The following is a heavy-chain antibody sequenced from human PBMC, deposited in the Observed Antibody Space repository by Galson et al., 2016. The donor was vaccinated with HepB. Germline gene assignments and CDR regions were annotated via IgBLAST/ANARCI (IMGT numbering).Heavy chain of an antibody. CDR2: IYSPDEK. CDR3: ARIRTGTYFGWHFDL. D-gene: IGHD1-26*01. Sequence: PALVKPTQTLTLTCTVSGFSLSNARMGVSWIRQPPGKALEWLAHIYSPDEKLFSTSLERRLSISRYTSKSQVLLTLTNMVPVDTATYFCARIRTGTYFGWHFDLWGRGTLVTVSS. J-gene: IGHJ2*01. CDR1: GFSLSNARMG. V-gene: IGHV2-26*01.